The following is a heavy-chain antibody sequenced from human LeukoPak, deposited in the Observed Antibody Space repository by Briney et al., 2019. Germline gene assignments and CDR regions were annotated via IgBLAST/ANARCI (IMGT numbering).Heavy chain of an antibody. J-gene: IGHJ5*02. V-gene: IGHV4-34*01. Sequence: PSETLSLTCAVYGGSFSGYYWSWIRQPPGKGLEWIGEINHSGSTNYNPSLKSRVTMSVGTSKNQFSLKLSSVTAADTAVYYCARGVAVAGRNNWFDPWGQGTLVTVSS. CDR3: ARGVAVAGRNNWFDP. D-gene: IGHD6-19*01. CDR1: GGSFSGYY. CDR2: INHSGST.